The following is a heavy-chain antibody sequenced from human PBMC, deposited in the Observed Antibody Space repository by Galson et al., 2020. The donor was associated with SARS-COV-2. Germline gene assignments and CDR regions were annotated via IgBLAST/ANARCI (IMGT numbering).Heavy chain of an antibody. Sequence: TGGSLRISCAASGFTFSRYGMHWVRQAPGKGLEWVAVIWYDGSNKYYADSVQGRFTISRDNSKNTLYLQMNSLRAEDTAVYYCARPQPNSSSWYSDYFDYWGQGTLVTVSS. D-gene: IGHD6-13*01. CDR1: GFTFSRYG. J-gene: IGHJ4*02. CDR2: IWYDGSNK. CDR3: ARPQPNSSSWYSDYFDY. V-gene: IGHV3-33*01.